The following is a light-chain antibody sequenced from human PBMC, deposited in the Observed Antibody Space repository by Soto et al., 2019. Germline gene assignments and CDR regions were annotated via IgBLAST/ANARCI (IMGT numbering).Light chain of an antibody. CDR2: GAS. J-gene: IGKJ2*01. CDR3: QNQDT. CDR1: RSVTSNY. V-gene: IGKV3-20*01. Sequence: LVLTQSPGTLSLSPGERATLSCRASRSVTSNYLAWYQQRPGQGPRLLIYGASNKATGIPDRFSGSGSGTDFTLTVSRLEPEDFAVYYCQNQDTSGQGTKLEIK.